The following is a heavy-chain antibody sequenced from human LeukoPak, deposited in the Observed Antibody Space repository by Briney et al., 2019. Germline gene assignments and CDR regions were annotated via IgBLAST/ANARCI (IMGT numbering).Heavy chain of an antibody. Sequence: GRSLRLSCAASGFTFSSYGLHWVRQAPGKGLEWVAVIWYDGSNTYYADSVKGRFTISRDNSKNTLYLQMNSLRAEDTAVYYCAKPYSSSYYFDYWGQGTLVTVSS. V-gene: IGHV3-33*06. J-gene: IGHJ4*02. CDR2: IWYDGSNT. CDR1: GFTFSSYG. D-gene: IGHD6-13*01. CDR3: AKPYSSSYYFDY.